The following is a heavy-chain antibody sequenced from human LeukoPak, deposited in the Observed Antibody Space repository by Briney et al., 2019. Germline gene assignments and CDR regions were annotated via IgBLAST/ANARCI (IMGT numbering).Heavy chain of an antibody. V-gene: IGHV3-53*01. D-gene: IGHD6-13*01. CDR2: IYSGGRT. CDR3: AREEYSSSWYDY. J-gene: IGHJ4*02. Sequence: GGSLRLSCAASGFTVSSNYMSWVRQAPGKGLEWVSVIYSGGRTYHADSVKGRFTISRDNSKNTLYLQMNSLRAEDTAVYYCAREEYSSSWYDYWGQGTLVTVSS. CDR1: GFTVSSNY.